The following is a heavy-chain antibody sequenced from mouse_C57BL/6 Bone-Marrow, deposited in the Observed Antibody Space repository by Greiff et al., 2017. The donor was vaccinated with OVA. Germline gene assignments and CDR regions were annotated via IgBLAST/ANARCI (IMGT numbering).Heavy chain of an antibody. V-gene: IGHV1-50*01. CDR2: IDPSDSYT. CDR1: GYTFTSYW. Sequence: VKLQQPGAELVKPGASVKLSCKASGYTFTSYWMQWVKQRPGQGLEWIGEIDPSDSYTNYNQKFKGKATLTVDTSSSTAYMQLSSLTSEDSAVYYCARGRLRDWGQGTTLTVSS. J-gene: IGHJ2*01. CDR3: ARGRLRD. D-gene: IGHD2-2*01.